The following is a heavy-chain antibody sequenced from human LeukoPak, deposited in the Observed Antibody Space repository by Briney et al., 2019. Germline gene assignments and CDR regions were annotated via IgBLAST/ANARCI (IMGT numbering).Heavy chain of an antibody. CDR3: ARQDYYDSSYYYLV. V-gene: IGHV5-51*01. CDR2: IYPGDSDT. CDR1: GYSYTPYW. Sequence: GESLKISCTSSGYSYTPYWIGWVRQMPGKGLEWMGLIYPGDSDTRYSPSFQGQVTISADKSISTAYRQWSSLEASDTAMYYCARQDYYDSSYYYLVWGQGTLVTVSS. J-gene: IGHJ4*02. D-gene: IGHD3-22*01.